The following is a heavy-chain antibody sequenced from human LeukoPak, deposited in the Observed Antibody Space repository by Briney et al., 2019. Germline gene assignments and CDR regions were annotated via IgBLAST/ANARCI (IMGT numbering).Heavy chain of an antibody. J-gene: IGHJ5*02. CDR2: ISYDGSNK. CDR3: ARVGGLAAYWGARSWFDP. V-gene: IGHV3-30*03. Sequence: GRSLRLSCAASGFTFSSYGMPWVRQAPGKGLEWVAVISYDGSNKYYADSVKGRFTISRDNSKNTLYLQMNSLRAEDTAVYYCARVGGLAAYWGARSWFDPWGQGTLVTVSS. D-gene: IGHD6-13*01. CDR1: GFTFSSYG.